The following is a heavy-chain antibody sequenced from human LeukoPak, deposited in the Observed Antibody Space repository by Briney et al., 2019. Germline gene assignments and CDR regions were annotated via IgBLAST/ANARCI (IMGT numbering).Heavy chain of an antibody. D-gene: IGHD3-10*01. V-gene: IGHV4-39*07. J-gene: IGHJ5*02. CDR3: ARGQLGSGMDDP. CDR2: MYNGGST. CDR1: GGSISSSSYY. Sequence: PSETLSLTCTVSGGSISSSSYYWGWIRQPPGKGLEWIGSMYNGGSTYYNPSLKSRVTISVDTSKNQFSLKLTSVTAADTAVYYCARGQLGSGMDDPWGQGTLVTVSS.